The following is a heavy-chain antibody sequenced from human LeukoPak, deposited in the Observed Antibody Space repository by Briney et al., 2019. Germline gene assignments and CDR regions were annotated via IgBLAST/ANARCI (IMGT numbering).Heavy chain of an antibody. CDR2: IYHSGST. D-gene: IGHD3-22*01. Sequence: SETLSLTCAVSGGSISSSNWWSWVRQPPGKGLEWIGEIYHSGSTNYNPSLKSRVTISVDKSKNQFSLKLSSVTAADTAVYYCARAGPSRTYDSSGYYLDYWGQGTLVTVSS. CDR1: GGSISSSNW. V-gene: IGHV4-4*02. CDR3: ARAGPSRTYDSSGYYLDY. J-gene: IGHJ4*02.